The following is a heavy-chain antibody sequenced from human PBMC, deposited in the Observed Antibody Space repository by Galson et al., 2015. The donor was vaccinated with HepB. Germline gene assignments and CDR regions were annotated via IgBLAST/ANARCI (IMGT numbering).Heavy chain of an antibody. CDR2: ISSSSSTI. J-gene: IGHJ4*02. V-gene: IGHV3-48*01. Sequence: SLRLSCAASGFTFSSYSMNWVRQAPGKGLEWVPYISSSSSTIYYADSVKGRFTISRDNAKNSLYLQMNSLRAEDTAVYYCARDASYYDSSGFLNWGQGTLVTVSS. D-gene: IGHD3-22*01. CDR3: ARDASYYDSSGFLN. CDR1: GFTFSSYS.